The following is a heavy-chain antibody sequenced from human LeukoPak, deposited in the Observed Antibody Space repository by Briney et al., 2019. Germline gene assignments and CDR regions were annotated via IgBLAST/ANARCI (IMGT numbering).Heavy chain of an antibody. J-gene: IGHJ5*02. CDR3: ARAAGPVGVDFDL. CDR2: IYYSGST. Sequence: SETLSLTCTVSGGSISSYYWSWIRQPPGKGLEWIGYIYYSGSTNYNPSLKSRVTISVDTSKNQFSLKLSSVTAADTAVYYCARAAGPVGVDFDLWGQGTLVTVSS. V-gene: IGHV4-59*01. CDR1: GGSISSYY. D-gene: IGHD1-26*01.